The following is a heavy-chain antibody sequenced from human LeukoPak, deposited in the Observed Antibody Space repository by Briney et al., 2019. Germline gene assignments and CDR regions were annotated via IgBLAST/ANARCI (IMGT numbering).Heavy chain of an antibody. CDR3: ARGLCSSTSCFGYYYYMDV. Sequence: GSSVKVSCKASGGTFSSYAISWVRQAPGQGLEWMGGIIPIFGTANYTQKFQGRVTITTDESPSTAYMELSSLRSEDTAVYYCARGLCSSTSCFGYYYYMDVWGKGTTVTVSS. J-gene: IGHJ6*03. D-gene: IGHD2-2*01. V-gene: IGHV1-69*05. CDR2: IIPIFGTA. CDR1: GGTFSSYA.